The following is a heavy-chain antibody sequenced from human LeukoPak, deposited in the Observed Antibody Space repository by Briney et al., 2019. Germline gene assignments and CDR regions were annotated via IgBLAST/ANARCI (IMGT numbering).Heavy chain of an antibody. Sequence: PSETLSLTCTVSGGSISSYYWSWIRQPPGKGLEWIEYIYYSGSTNYNPSLKSRVTISVDTSKNQFSLKLSSVTAAVTAVYYCAREYSSGWLDYWGQGTLVTVSS. J-gene: IGHJ4*02. CDR1: GGSISSYY. D-gene: IGHD6-19*01. V-gene: IGHV4-59*01. CDR3: AREYSSGWLDY. CDR2: IYYSGST.